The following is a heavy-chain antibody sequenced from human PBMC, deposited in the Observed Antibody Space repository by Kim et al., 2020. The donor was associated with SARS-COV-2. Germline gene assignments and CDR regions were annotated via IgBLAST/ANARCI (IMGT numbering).Heavy chain of an antibody. V-gene: IGHV3-21*01. Sequence: GGSLRLSCAASGFTFSSYSMNWVRQAPGKGLEWVSSISSSSSYIYYADSVKGRFTISRDNAKNSLYLQMNSLRAEDTAVYYCARDFRTRPYSGNTWGQGTLVTVSS. D-gene: IGHD5-12*01. CDR1: GFTFSSYS. J-gene: IGHJ5*02. CDR2: ISSSSSYI. CDR3: ARDFRTRPYSGNT.